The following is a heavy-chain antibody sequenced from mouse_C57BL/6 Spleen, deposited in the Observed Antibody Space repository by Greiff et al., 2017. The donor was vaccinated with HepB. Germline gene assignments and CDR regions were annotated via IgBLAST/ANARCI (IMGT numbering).Heavy chain of an antibody. CDR3: ARLTDYYAMDY. J-gene: IGHJ4*01. CDR1: GFTFSDYG. V-gene: IGHV5-17*01. Sequence: EVKLMESGGGLVKPGGSLKLSCAASGFTFSDYGMHWVRQAPEKGLEWVAYISSGSSTIYYADTVKGRFTISRDNAKNTLFLQMTSLRSEDTAMYYWARLTDYYAMDYWGQGTSVTVSS. CDR2: ISSGSSTI.